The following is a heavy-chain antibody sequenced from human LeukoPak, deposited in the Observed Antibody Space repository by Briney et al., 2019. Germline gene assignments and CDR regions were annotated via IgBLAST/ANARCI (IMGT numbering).Heavy chain of an antibody. J-gene: IGHJ6*02. CDR1: GGSFSGYY. D-gene: IGHD6-19*01. CDR3: ARAVAGPPYGMDV. CDR2: INHSGST. V-gene: IGHV4-34*01. Sequence: PSETLSLTCAVYGGSFSGYYWSWIRQPPGKGLEWIGEINHSGSTNYNPSLKSRVTMSVDTSKNQFSLKLSSVTAADTAVYYCARAVAGPPYGMDVWGQGTTVTVSS.